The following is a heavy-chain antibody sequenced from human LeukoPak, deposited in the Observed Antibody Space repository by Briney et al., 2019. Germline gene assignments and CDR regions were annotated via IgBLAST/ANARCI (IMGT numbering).Heavy chain of an antibody. D-gene: IGHD3-9*01. V-gene: IGHV3-20*04. CDR1: GFTFDDYG. CDR3: AREMGVLRYFDWFSDAFDI. Sequence: GGSLRLSCAASGFTFDDYGMRWVRQAPGKGLEWVSGINWNGGSTGYADPVKGRFTISRDNAKNSLYLQMNSLRAEDTALYYCAREMGVLRYFDWFSDAFDIWGQGTMVTVSS. J-gene: IGHJ3*02. CDR2: INWNGGST.